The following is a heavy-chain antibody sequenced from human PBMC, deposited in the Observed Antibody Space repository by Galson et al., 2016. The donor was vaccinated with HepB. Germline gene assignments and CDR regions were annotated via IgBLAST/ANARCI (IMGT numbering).Heavy chain of an antibody. V-gene: IGHV3-33*01. CDR1: GFTFSTYG. D-gene: IGHD4-23*01. CDR2: IWHDGSNK. J-gene: IGHJ4*02. Sequence: SLRLSCTASGFTFSTYGMHWVRQAPGKGLEWVAVIWHDGSNKYYADSVKGRFTISRDSSTLYLQMNSLRAEDTAMYYCARDRLASGNHLDYWGQGTLVTVSS. CDR3: ARDRLASGNHLDY.